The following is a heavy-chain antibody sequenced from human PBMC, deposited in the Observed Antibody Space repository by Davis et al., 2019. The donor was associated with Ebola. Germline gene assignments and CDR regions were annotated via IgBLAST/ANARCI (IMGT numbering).Heavy chain of an antibody. D-gene: IGHD3-22*01. CDR2: IYSGGST. CDR3: ARAPRYYYDSSGYYYY. Sequence: GGSLRLSCAASGFTVSSNYMSWVRQAPGKGLEWVSVIYSGGSTYYADSVKGRFTISRDNSKNTLYLQMNSLRAEDTAVYYCARAPRYYYDSSGYYYYWGQGTLVTVSS. J-gene: IGHJ4*02. CDR1: GFTVSSNY. V-gene: IGHV3-53*01.